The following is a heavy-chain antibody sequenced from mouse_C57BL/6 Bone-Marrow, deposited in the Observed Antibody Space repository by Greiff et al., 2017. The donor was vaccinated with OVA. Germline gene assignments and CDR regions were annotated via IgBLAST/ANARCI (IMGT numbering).Heavy chain of an antibody. V-gene: IGHV1-85*01. CDR1: GYTFTSYD. CDR2: IYPRDGST. Sequence: QVQLQQSGPELVKPGASVKLSCKASGYTFTSYDINWVKQSPGQGLEWIGWIYPRDGSTKYNEKFKGKATLTVDTSSSTAYMELHSLTSEDSAVYFCARSGDSAWFAYWGQGTLVTVSA. J-gene: IGHJ3*01. CDR3: ARSGDSAWFAY. D-gene: IGHD4-1*01.